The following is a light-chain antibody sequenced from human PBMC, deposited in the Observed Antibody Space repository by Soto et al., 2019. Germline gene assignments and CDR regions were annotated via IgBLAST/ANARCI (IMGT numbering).Light chain of an antibody. CDR3: QQYGGSPPIT. J-gene: IGKJ5*01. Sequence: DILLTQSPGTLSLSPGERATLSCRASQSVSNNYLAWYQHRPGQAPRLLIYGASSRAAGIPDRFSGIESGTDFSLTISRLEPEDFAVYYCQQYGGSPPITFGQGTRLEIK. V-gene: IGKV3-20*01. CDR2: GAS. CDR1: QSVSNNY.